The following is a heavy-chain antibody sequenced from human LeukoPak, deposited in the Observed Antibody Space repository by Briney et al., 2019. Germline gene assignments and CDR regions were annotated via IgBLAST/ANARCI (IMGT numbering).Heavy chain of an antibody. V-gene: IGHV4-31*03. CDR2: IYYTGSV. D-gene: IGHD3-10*01. CDR3: AREHAYYFGSQTSTLDV. Sequence: SETLSLTCTFSGASISTGGYYWTWIRQPPGEGLEWIGYIYYTGSVDYNPSLKSRLTISLDTSKNQFSLKLNSVTAADTAVYYCAREHAYYFGSQTSTLDVWGQGTAVTVSS. CDR1: GASISTGGYY. J-gene: IGHJ6*02.